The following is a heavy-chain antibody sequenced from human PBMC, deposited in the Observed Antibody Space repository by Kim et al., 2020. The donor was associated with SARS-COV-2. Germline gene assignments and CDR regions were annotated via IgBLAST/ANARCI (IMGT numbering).Heavy chain of an antibody. CDR3: ARGLDRGYSSSCFGY. CDR1: GGSISSYY. Sequence: SETLSLTCTVSGGSISSYYWSWIRQPPGKGLEWIGYIYYSGSTNYNPSLKSRVTISVDTSKNQFSLKLSSVTAADTAVYYCARGLDRGYSSSCFGYWGQGTLVTVSS. D-gene: IGHD6-13*01. V-gene: IGHV4-59*01. CDR2: IYYSGST. J-gene: IGHJ4*02.